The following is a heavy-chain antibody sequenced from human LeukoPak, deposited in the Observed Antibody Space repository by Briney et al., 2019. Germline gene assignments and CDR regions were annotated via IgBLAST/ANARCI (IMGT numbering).Heavy chain of an antibody. V-gene: IGHV3-23*01. CDR1: GFTFSSYA. D-gene: IGHD3-10*01. Sequence: GGSLRLSCAASGFTFSSYALSWVRQAPGKGLEWVSALSGSGYTTYYADSVKGRFTVSRDNSKNTLYLQMNSLRAEDTAVYYCARDRLLPNYYGSGSYYYFQHWGQGTLVTVSS. CDR2: LSGSGYTT. J-gene: IGHJ1*01. CDR3: ARDRLLPNYYGSGSYYYFQH.